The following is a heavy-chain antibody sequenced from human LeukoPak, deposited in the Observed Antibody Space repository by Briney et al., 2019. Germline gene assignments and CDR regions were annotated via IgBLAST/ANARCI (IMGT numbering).Heavy chain of an antibody. CDR2: IKKDGSQK. Sequence: GGSLRLSCAASGFTFSNDWMTWVRQAPGKGLEWVANIKKDGSQKNYVDSVEGRFTISRENAKNSLYFQMNSLRAGDTAVYYCARGSVAGNHAFDIWGQGTVVTVSS. CDR3: ARGSVAGNHAFDI. V-gene: IGHV3-7*01. D-gene: IGHD6-19*01. CDR1: GFTFSNDW. J-gene: IGHJ3*02.